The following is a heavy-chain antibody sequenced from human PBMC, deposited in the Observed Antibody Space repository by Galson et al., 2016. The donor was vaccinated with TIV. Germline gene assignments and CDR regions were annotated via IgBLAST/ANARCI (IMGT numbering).Heavy chain of an antibody. J-gene: IGHJ4*02. Sequence: SLRLSCAASGFAFSSDSLHWVRQAPGTGPESVAVVSNDGTQTYYANSVRGRFTLSRDNFMNTVFLQMNSLRAEDAAVYYCVRDGPEGYNDLDYWGLGPRVTVSS. D-gene: IGHD5-24*01. V-gene: IGHV3-30-3*01. CDR3: VRDGPEGYNDLDY. CDR2: VSNDGTQT. CDR1: GFAFSSDS.